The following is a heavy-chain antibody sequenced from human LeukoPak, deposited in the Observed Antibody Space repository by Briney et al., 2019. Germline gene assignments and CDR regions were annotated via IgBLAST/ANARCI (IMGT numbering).Heavy chain of an antibody. J-gene: IGHJ5*02. Sequence: KPSETLSLTCAVYGGSFSGYYWSWIRQPPGKGLEWIGEINHSGSTNYNPSLKSRVTISVDTSKNQFSLKLSPVTAADTAVYYCARGGFYYDFWSGYYTSHGWFDPWGQGTLVTVSS. CDR1: GGSFSGYY. V-gene: IGHV4-34*01. CDR3: ARGGFYYDFWSGYYTSHGWFDP. CDR2: INHSGST. D-gene: IGHD3-3*01.